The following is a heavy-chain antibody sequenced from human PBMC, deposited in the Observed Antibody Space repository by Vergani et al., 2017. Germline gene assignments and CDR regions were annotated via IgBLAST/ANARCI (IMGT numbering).Heavy chain of an antibody. Sequence: EVQLVESGGGLVQPGGSLRLSCAASGFTVSSNYMSWVRQAPGKGLEWVSGIYSGGSTYYADSVKGRFTISRDNSKNTLYLQMNSLRAEDTAVYYCARELYRYYYDSSGYDYWGQGTLVTVSS. CDR3: ARELYRYYYDSSGYDY. V-gene: IGHV3-66*02. J-gene: IGHJ4*02. CDR1: GFTVSSNY. D-gene: IGHD3-22*01. CDR2: IYSGGST.